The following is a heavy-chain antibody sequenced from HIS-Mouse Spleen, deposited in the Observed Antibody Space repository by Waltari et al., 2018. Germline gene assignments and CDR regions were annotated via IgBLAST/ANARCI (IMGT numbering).Heavy chain of an antibody. V-gene: IGHV1-69*04. CDR3: AKHYYDSSGSQAFDY. CDR2: FFPIRGLA. D-gene: IGHD3-22*01. CDR1: GGTFSSYA. Sequence: QVQLVQSGAEVKKPGSSVKVSCKASGGTFSSYAISWVRQAPGQGLAWMGRFFPIRGLANSAQRFQGRVPITPEKSTSTAYMELGSLRSEDTAVYYCAKHYYDSSGSQAFDYWGQGTLVTVSS. J-gene: IGHJ4*02.